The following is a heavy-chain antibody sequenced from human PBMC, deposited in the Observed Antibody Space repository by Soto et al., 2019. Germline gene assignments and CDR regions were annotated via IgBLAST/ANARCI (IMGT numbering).Heavy chain of an antibody. CDR3: AILFPPVLRYFDWSNWCDP. CDR2: FDPEDGET. CDR1: GYTLTELS. J-gene: IGHJ5*02. Sequence: ASVKVSCKVSGYTLTELSMHWVRQAPGKGLEWMGGFDPEDGETIYAQKFQGRVTITEDTSTDTTYMEMSSLRSEDTDVYYCAILFPPVLRYFDWSNWCDPWGQGTLVTVSS. D-gene: IGHD3-9*01. V-gene: IGHV1-24*01.